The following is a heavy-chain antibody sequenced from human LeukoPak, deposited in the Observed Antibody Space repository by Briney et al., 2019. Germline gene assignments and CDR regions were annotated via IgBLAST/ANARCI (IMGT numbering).Heavy chain of an antibody. CDR3: ARAGLLHDAFDI. J-gene: IGHJ3*02. CDR1: VFTFSSYA. CDR2: ISYDGSNK. Sequence: GGSLRLSCAASVFTFSSYAMHWVRQAPGKGLEWVAVISYDGSNKYYADSVKGRFTISRDNSKNTLYLQMNSLRAEDTAGYYCARAGLLHDAFDIWGQGTMVTVSS. V-gene: IGHV3-30*04. D-gene: IGHD2-15*01.